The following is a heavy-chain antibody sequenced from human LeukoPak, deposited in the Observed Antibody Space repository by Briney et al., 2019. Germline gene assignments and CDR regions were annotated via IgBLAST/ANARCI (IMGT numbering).Heavy chain of an antibody. J-gene: IGHJ3*02. Sequence: PSETLSLTCTVSGVSVSSGSCNWSWIRQPPGKGLEGIGYISYSGSTDYHPSLKSRVTISVDTSKKQFSLKLSSVTAADTAVYYCAREAYDNSGSDAFNIWGPGTMVTVSS. D-gene: IGHD3-22*01. CDR2: ISYSGST. CDR1: GVSVSSGSCN. CDR3: AREAYDNSGSDAFNI. V-gene: IGHV4-61*01.